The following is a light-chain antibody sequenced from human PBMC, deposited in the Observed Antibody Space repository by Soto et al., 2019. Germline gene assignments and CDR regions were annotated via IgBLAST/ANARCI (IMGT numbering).Light chain of an antibody. Sequence: ALTQPPSASGSPGQSVTLSCTGSSSDVGGYEHVSWYQQHPGRVPKPLIYDVSKRLSGVPDRFSGSKSGNTASLTVSGLQAEDEADYYCSSYAGSDNMIFGGGTKLTVL. CDR1: SSDVGGYEH. V-gene: IGLV2-8*01. J-gene: IGLJ2*01. CDR3: SSYAGSDNMI. CDR2: DVS.